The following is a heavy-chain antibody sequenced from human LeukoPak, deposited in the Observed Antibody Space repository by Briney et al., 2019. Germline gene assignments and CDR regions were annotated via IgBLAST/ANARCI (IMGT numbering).Heavy chain of an antibody. D-gene: IGHD3-3*01. CDR3: AKDSVSPVLRFLEWLLRLSPGSGIDY. V-gene: IGHV3-30*02. Sequence: PGGSLRLSCAASGFTFSSYGMHWVRQAPGKGLEWVAFIRYDGSNKYYADSVKGRFTISRDNSKNTLYLQMNSLRAEDTAVYYCAKDSVSPVLRFLEWLLRLSPGSGIDYWGQGTLVTVSS. CDR2: IRYDGSNK. CDR1: GFTFSSYG. J-gene: IGHJ4*02.